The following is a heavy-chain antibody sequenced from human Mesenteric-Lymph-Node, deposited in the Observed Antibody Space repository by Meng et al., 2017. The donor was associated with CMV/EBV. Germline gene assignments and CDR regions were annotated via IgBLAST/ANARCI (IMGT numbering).Heavy chain of an antibody. V-gene: IGHV3-33*03. Sequence: GESLKISCAASGFTFSYYGMHWVRQAPGKGLEWVAVIWYDGSNKYYTDSVKGRFTISRDNSKNTLYLQMNSLRPEDTAVYYCAKDVVGRSYCSSTSCLSHFDYWGQGTLVTVSS. CDR3: AKDVVGRSYCSSTSCLSHFDY. CDR1: GFTFSYYG. D-gene: IGHD2-2*01. J-gene: IGHJ4*02. CDR2: IWYDGSNK.